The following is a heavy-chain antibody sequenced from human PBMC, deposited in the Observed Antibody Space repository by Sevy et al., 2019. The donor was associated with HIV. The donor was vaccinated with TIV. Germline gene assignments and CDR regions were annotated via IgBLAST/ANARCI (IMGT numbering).Heavy chain of an antibody. V-gene: IGHV3-30-3*01. J-gene: IGHJ6*02. CDR2: ISYDINNK. CDR3: ARDLASSGNGLDV. Sequence: GGSLRLSCAASGFTFFAYTLHWVRQAPGKGLEWVALISYDINNKYYADSVKGRFTISRDNSMNTLYLQMNSLRPEDTAVYYCARDLASSGNGLDVWGQGTTVTVSS. D-gene: IGHD3-3*02. CDR1: GFTFFAYT.